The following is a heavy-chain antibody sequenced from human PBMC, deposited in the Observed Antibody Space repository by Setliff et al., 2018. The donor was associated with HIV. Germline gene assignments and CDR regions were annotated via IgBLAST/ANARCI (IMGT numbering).Heavy chain of an antibody. J-gene: IGHJ6*03. Sequence: VASVKVSCKASGYTFTSYAMNWVRQASGQGLDWMGWINTNTGNPTYAQGFTGRFVFSLDTSVSTAHLQISSLKAEDTAVYYCARVGSYDFWSGLYYYYYYMDVWGKGTTVTVSS. D-gene: IGHD3-3*01. CDR3: ARVGSYDFWSGLYYYYYYMDV. V-gene: IGHV7-4-1*02. CDR2: INTNTGNP. CDR1: GYTFTSYA.